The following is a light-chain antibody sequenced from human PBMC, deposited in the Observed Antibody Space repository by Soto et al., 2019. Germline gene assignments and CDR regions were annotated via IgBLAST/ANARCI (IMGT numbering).Light chain of an antibody. CDR1: GSNIGNNY. CDR3: GTWVSSLNFWL. CDR2: DND. V-gene: IGLV1-51*01. Sequence: QSVLTQPPSVSAAPGQRVTISCSGSGSNIGNNYISWYQQLPGTAPKLLLYDNDKRHSGIPARFSASKSGTSATLDITGLQTGDEASYYCGTWVSSLNFWLFGGGTKLTVL. J-gene: IGLJ3*02.